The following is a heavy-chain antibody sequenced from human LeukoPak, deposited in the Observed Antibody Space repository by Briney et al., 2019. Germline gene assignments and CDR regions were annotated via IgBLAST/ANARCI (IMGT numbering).Heavy chain of an antibody. D-gene: IGHD2-15*01. Sequence: ASVKVSCKASGYTFTSYGISWVRQAPGQGLEWMGWISAYNGNTNYAQKLQGRVTMTTDTSTSTAYMELRSLRSEDTAVYYCASTGGYCSGGSCYSHYYYMDVWGKGTTVTVSS. J-gene: IGHJ6*03. CDR2: ISAYNGNT. V-gene: IGHV1-18*01. CDR1: GYTFTSYG. CDR3: ASTGGYCSGGSCYSHYYYMDV.